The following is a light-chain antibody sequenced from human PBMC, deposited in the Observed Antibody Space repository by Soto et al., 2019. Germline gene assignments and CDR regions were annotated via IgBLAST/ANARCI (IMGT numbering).Light chain of an antibody. CDR3: QQSYSAPPT. J-gene: IGKJ4*01. CDR1: QSISSY. Sequence: DIQMTQSPSSLSASVGDRVTITCRASQSISSYLNWYQQKPGKAPMLLIYAASSLQGGVPSRFSGSVSGTDFTLTISSLQPEDFATYYCQQSYSAPPTFGGGTKVESK. V-gene: IGKV1-39*01. CDR2: AAS.